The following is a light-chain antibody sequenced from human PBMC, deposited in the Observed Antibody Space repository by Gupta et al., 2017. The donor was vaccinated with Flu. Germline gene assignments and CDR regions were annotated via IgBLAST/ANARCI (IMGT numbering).Light chain of an antibody. J-gene: IGKJ4*01. Sequence: GGRVAITCRASQSRSSWVAWDRQKPGKAASLLVYKASNLEGGVPSGCRGGGSGRGFAVTISSLQPDDFATYYCQQYDSYSLTFGGGTKVEI. V-gene: IGKV1-5*03. CDR1: QSRSSW. CDR3: QQYDSYSLT. CDR2: KAS.